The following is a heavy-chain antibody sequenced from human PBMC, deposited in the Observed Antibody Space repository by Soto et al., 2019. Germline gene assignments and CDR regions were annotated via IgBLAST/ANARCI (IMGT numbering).Heavy chain of an antibody. CDR2: FYYTGGT. Sequence: PSETLSLTCTVSGVSISSSRSYWGWVRQPPGKGLEWIVSFYYTGGTYSTYYNPSLKSRVTISVDTSKSQFSLNLRSVTAADTAVYYCASPRQGNYDFLSGYYALDYWGQGTLVTVSS. CDR1: GVSISSSRSY. D-gene: IGHD3-3*01. J-gene: IGHJ4*02. V-gene: IGHV4-39*01. CDR3: ASPRQGNYDFLSGYYALDY.